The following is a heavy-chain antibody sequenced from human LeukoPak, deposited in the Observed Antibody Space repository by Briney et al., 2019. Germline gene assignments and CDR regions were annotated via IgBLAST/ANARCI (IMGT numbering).Heavy chain of an antibody. V-gene: IGHV1-18*01. CDR3: ARVIQSTFDY. CDR2: ISAYNGNT. Sequence: EASVNVSCTASGYTFTSYGISWVRQAPGQGLEWMGWISAYNGNTNYAQKLQGRVTMTTDTSTSTAYMELRSLRSDDTAVYYCARVIQSTFDYWGQGTLVTVSS. CDR1: GYTFTSYG. J-gene: IGHJ4*02.